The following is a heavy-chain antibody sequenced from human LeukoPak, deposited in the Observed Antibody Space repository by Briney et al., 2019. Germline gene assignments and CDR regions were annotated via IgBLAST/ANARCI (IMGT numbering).Heavy chain of an antibody. V-gene: IGHV3-48*01. J-gene: IGHJ4*02. CDR3: AKAPHCSSASCSDY. CDR2: ISSSSSTI. CDR1: GFTFSSYS. D-gene: IGHD2-2*01. Sequence: GGSLRLSCAASGFTFSSYSMNWVRQAPGKGLEWVSYISSSSSTIYYADSVKGRFTISRDNSKNTLYLQMNSLRAEDTAVYYCAKAPHCSSASCSDYWGQGTLVTVSS.